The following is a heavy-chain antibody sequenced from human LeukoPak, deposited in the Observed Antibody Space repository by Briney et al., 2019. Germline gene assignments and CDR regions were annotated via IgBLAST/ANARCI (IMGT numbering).Heavy chain of an antibody. D-gene: IGHD4-23*01. V-gene: IGHV4-61*02. Sequence: SETLSLTCTVSGGSISSGSYYWSWIRQPAGKGLEWIGRIYTSGSTNYNPSLKSRVTISVDTSKNQFSLKLSSVTAADTAVYYCARRGDDYGGNQPLDVWGKGTTVTISS. CDR2: IYTSGST. CDR3: ARRGDDYGGNQPLDV. CDR1: GGSISSGSYY. J-gene: IGHJ6*04.